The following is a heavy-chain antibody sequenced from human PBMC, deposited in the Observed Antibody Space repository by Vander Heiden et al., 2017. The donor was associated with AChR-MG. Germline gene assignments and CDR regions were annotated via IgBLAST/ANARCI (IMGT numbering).Heavy chain of an antibody. CDR1: GYTFTSYA. D-gene: IGHD4-17*01. J-gene: IGHJ6*02. V-gene: IGHV7-4-1*02. CDR3: ARDETTVTTWGEYYYGMDV. Sequence: QVQLVQSASELKKPGASVKVSCKASGYTFTSYAMNWVRQAPGQGLEWMGWINTNTGNPTYAQGFTGRFVFSLDTSVSTAYLQISSLKAEDTAVYYCARDETTVTTWGEYYYGMDVWGQGTTVTVSS. CDR2: INTNTGNP.